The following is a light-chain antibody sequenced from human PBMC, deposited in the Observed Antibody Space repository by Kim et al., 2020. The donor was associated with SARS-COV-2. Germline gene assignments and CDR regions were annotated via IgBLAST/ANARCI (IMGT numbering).Light chain of an antibody. CDR3: QTWGSGTVV. CDR2: LYRDSGQ. CDR1: HGHSTYV. V-gene: IGLV4-69*01. J-gene: IGLJ2*01. Sequence: VKLTVALSHGHSTYVIALYQRQPDTSPSELMKLYRDSGQVKGDGIPDRLSGSSSGPQRYLTISSLQSEDEADYYCQTWGSGTVVFGGWTQLTVL.